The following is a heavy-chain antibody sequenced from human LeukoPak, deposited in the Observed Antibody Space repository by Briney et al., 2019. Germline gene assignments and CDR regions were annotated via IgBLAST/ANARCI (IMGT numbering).Heavy chain of an antibody. CDR3: ANTMYSSAWSPFDY. CDR2: IQYDGSKR. J-gene: IGHJ4*02. Sequence: VGSLRLSCVASTFTFSSYGMHWVRQAPGKGLEWVAFIQYDGSKRYYADSVKGRFTISRDNSKNTLYLQMNNLRPEDTALYYCANTMYSSAWSPFDYWGRGTLVTVSS. V-gene: IGHV3-30*02. CDR1: TFTFSSYG. D-gene: IGHD6-19*01.